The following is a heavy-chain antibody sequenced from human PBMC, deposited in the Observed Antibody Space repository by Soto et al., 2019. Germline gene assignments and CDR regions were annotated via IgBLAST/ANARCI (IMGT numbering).Heavy chain of an antibody. V-gene: IGHV3-13*01. CDR3: ASGGWGSSWYEGGSRIDY. CDR2: IGVAGDT. Sequence: EVQLVESGGGLVQPGGSLRLSCAASGFTFSSYDMHWVRQVAGKGLEWVSAIGVAGDTYYPDSVKGRFTISRENAKNSLYFQMNSLRAEDTAVYYCASGGWGSSWYEGGSRIDYWGQGTLVTVSS. J-gene: IGHJ4*02. D-gene: IGHD6-13*01. CDR1: GFTFSSYD.